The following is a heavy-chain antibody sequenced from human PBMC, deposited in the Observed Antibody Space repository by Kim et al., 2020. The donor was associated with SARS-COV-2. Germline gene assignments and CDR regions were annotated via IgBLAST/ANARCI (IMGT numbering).Heavy chain of an antibody. CDR3: ARAHDSSGWYWYYYYGMDV. Sequence: ASVKVSCKASGYTFTSYGISWVRQAPGQGLEWMGWISAYNGNTNYAQKLQGRVTMTTDTSTSTAYMELRSLRSDDTAVYYCARAHDSSGWYWYYYYGMDVWGQGITVTVSS. D-gene: IGHD6-19*01. V-gene: IGHV1-18*01. CDR2: ISAYNGNT. CDR1: GYTFTSYG. J-gene: IGHJ6*02.